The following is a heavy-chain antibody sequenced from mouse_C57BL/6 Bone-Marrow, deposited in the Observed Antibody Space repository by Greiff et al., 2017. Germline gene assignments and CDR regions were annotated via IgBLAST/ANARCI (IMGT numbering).Heavy chain of an antibody. CDR3: AELGLWAY. V-gene: IGHV3-6*01. Sequence: EVQLQQSGPGFVKPSQSLSLTCSVTGYSITSGYYWNWIRHFPGNKLEWLGYISYDGSNYYTPSLKNRISITRDTSKNQFFLKLNSGTTADTATYACAELGLWAYWGQGTLVTVSA. CDR1: GYSITSGYY. J-gene: IGHJ3*01. D-gene: IGHD4-1*01. CDR2: ISYDGSN.